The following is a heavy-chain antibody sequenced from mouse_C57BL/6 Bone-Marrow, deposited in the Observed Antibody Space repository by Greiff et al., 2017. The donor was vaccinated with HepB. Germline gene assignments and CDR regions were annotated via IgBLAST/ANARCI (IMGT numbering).Heavy chain of an antibody. J-gene: IGHJ1*03. Sequence: QVQLQQPGAELVKPGASVKMSCKASGYTFTSYWITWVKQRPGQGLEWIGDIYPGSGSTNYNEKFKSKATLTVDTSSSTAYMQLSSLTSEDAAVYYCARWRRWVKDFDVWGTGTTVTVSS. V-gene: IGHV1-55*01. CDR1: GYTFTSYW. D-gene: IGHD1-1*02. CDR3: ARWRRWVKDFDV. CDR2: IYPGSGST.